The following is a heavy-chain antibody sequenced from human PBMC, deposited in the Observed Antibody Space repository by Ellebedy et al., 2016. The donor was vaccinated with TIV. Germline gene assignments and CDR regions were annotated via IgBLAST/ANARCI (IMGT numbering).Heavy chain of an antibody. CDR2: IWYDGSNK. J-gene: IGHJ4*02. CDR1: AFTFSSYG. D-gene: IGHD2-15*01. V-gene: IGHV3-33*08. Sequence: GESLKISXAASAFTFSSYGMHWVRQAPGKGLEWVAVIWYDGSNKYYADSVKGRFTISRDNSKNTLYLQMNSLRAEDTAVYYCARDSVGVTDRQFDYWGQGTLVTVSS. CDR3: ARDSVGVTDRQFDY.